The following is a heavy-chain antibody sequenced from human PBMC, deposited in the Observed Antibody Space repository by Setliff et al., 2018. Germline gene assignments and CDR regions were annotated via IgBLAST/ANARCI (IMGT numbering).Heavy chain of an antibody. D-gene: IGHD2-2*01. CDR1: GYSFISYW. V-gene: IGHV5-51*01. J-gene: IGHJ5*02. CDR2: IFPADADT. Sequence: PGESLKISCQTSGYSFISYWIIWVRQVPGKGLEWMGMIFPADADTRYNPSFKGQVTMSLDRSITTAYLQWDSLKASDTAIYYCAQKHQRASWAFDPWGRGTLVTVSS. CDR3: AQKHQRASWAFDP.